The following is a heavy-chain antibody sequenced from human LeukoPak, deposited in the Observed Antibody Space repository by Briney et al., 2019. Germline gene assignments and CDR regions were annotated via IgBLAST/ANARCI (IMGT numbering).Heavy chain of an antibody. CDR1: GFTFSSYG. Sequence: GGSLRLSCAASGFTFSSYGMHWVRQAPGKGLEWVAVIWYDGSNKYYADSVKGRFTLSRDNSKNTMYLQMNSLRADDTAVYYCAKLEEAVSRYYYGMDVWGQGTTVTVSS. J-gene: IGHJ6*02. CDR2: IWYDGSNK. CDR3: AKLEEAVSRYYYGMDV. D-gene: IGHD6-6*01. V-gene: IGHV3-33*06.